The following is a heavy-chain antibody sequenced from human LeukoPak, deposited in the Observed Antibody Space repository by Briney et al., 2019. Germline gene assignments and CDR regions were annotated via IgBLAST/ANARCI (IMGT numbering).Heavy chain of an antibody. CDR3: ARIMGYCSGGSCYNNWFDP. CDR1: GFTFSDYY. J-gene: IGHJ5*02. D-gene: IGHD2-15*01. Sequence: GGSLRLSCAASGFTFSDYYMSWIRQAPGKGLEWVSYISSSGSTIYYADSVKGRFTISRDNAKNSLYLQMNSLRAEDTAVYYCARIMGYCSGGSCYNNWFDPWGQGTLVTVSS. CDR2: ISSSGSTI. V-gene: IGHV3-11*01.